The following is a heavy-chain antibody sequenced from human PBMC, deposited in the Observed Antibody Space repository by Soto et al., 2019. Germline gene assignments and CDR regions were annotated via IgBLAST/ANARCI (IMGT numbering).Heavy chain of an antibody. V-gene: IGHV1-69*13. CDR1: GGTFSSYA. D-gene: IGHD2-2*01. CDR3: ARVPSCGSSTSCPHPYGMDV. J-gene: IGHJ6*02. CDR2: IIPIFGTA. Sequence: GASVKVSCKASGGTFSSYAISWVRQAPGQGLEWMGGIIPIFGTANYAQKFQGRVTITAGESTSTAYMELSSLRSEDTAVYYCARVPSCGSSTSCPHPYGMDVWGQGTTVTVSS.